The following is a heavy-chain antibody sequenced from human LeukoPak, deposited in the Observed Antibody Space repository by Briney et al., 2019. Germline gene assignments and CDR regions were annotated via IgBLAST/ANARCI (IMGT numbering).Heavy chain of an antibody. J-gene: IGHJ3*02. Sequence: SETLSLTCTVSGGSISSYYWSWIRQPPGKGLEWIGYIYYSGSTNYNPSLKSRVTISVDTSKNQFSLKLSSVTAADTAVYYCARDSSIPYDAFDIWGQGTMVTVSS. V-gene: IGHV4-59*12. CDR1: GGSISSYY. CDR3: ARDSSIPYDAFDI. CDR2: IYYSGST.